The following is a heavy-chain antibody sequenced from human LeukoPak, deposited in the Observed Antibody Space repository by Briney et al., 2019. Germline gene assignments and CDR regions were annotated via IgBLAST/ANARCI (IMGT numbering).Heavy chain of an antibody. CDR2: INGDGGTT. D-gene: IGHD5-24*01. V-gene: IGHV3-74*03. CDR3: ARSNNYGFDY. CDR1: GFTFSSYW. J-gene: IGHJ4*02. Sequence: GGSLRFSCAASGFTFSSYWMHWVRKAPGKGLVWVSHINGDGGTTTYADSVKGRFTISRDNAKNTLYLQMNSLRAEDTAVFYCARSNNYGFDYWGQGTLVTVSS.